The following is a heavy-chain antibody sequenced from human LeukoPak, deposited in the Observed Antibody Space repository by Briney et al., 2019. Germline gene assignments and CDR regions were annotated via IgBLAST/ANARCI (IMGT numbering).Heavy chain of an antibody. D-gene: IGHD4-11*01. CDR2: IWYDGSTK. CDR3: ARVSDYSNYFDF. CDR1: GFTFRTYG. Sequence: GGSLRFSCAASGFTFRTYGMHWARQAPGKGLEWVAIIWYDGSTKYYAAPVKGRFTISRDNSKNMMYLQMNSLRAEDTAVYYCARVSDYSNYFDFWGQGTLVTVSS. V-gene: IGHV3-33*01. J-gene: IGHJ4*02.